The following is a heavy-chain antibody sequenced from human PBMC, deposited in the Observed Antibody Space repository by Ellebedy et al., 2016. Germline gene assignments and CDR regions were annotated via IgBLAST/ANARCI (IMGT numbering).Heavy chain of an antibody. CDR3: ARGRSGTSFPNSFDI. V-gene: IGHV1-18*01. J-gene: IGHJ3*02. Sequence: ASVKVSCKASGYTFTSYGISWVRQAPGQGLEWMGWISAYNGNTNYAQKLQGRVTMTTDTSTSTAYMELRSLRSDDTAVYYCARGRSGTSFPNSFDIWGQGTMVTVSS. CDR2: ISAYNGNT. D-gene: IGHD1-26*01. CDR1: GYTFTSYG.